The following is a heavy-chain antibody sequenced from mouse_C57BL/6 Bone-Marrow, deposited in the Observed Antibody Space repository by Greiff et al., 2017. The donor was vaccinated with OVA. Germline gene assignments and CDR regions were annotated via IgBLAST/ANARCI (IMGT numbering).Heavy chain of an antibody. CDR1: GYTFTSYW. Sequence: QVQLQQPGAELVRPGTSVKLSCKASGYTFTSYWMHWVKQRPGQGLEWIGVIDPSDSYTNYNQKFKGKATLTVDTSSSTAYMQLSSLTSEDSAVYYCARDYGSSDEDYWGQGATLTVSS. D-gene: IGHD1-1*01. J-gene: IGHJ2*01. V-gene: IGHV1-59*01. CDR3: ARDYGSSDEDY. CDR2: IDPSDSYT.